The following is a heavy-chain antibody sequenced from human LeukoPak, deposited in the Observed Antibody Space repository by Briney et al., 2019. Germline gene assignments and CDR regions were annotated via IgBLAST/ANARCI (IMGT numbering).Heavy chain of an antibody. D-gene: IGHD2-15*01. J-gene: IGHJ3*02. V-gene: IGHV4-59*08. CDR1: GGSISSYY. CDR2: IYYSGST. Sequence: SETLSLTCNVSGGSISSYYWSWIRQPPGKGLEWIGYIYYSGSTNYSPSLKSRVTISVDTSKNQFSLKLSSVTAADTAVYYCARHSIIGGTEYAFDIWGQGTMVTVSS. CDR3: ARHSIIGGTEYAFDI.